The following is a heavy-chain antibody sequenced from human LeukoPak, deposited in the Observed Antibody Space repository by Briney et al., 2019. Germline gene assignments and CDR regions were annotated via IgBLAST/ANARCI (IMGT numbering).Heavy chain of an antibody. CDR3: ARVIGGAAAY. V-gene: IGHV4-34*01. D-gene: IGHD6-25*01. CDR2: INHSGST. CDR1: GESFSGYD. Sequence: SETLSLTCAVYGESFSGYDWSWIRQPPGKGLEWIGEINHSGSTNYNPSLKSRVTISVDTSKNQFSLKLSSVTAADPAVYYCARVIGGAAAYWGQGTLVTVSS. J-gene: IGHJ4*02.